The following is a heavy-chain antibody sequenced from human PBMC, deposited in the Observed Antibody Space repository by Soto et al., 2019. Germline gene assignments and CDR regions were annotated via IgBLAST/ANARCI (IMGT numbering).Heavy chain of an antibody. CDR2: ISFEGSNK. Sequence: XGALRVTALASRFTFGTSCMHWVRQAPGKGLEWVAMISFEGSNKNYADSVKGRFTISRDNSKNTLYLEMNSLRPEDTAVYYCAKKDPHDLYVLDDWGQGTLVTVSS. CDR1: RFTFGTSC. CDR3: AKKDPHDLYVLDD. V-gene: IGHV3-30*18. J-gene: IGHJ4*02. D-gene: IGHD3-16*01.